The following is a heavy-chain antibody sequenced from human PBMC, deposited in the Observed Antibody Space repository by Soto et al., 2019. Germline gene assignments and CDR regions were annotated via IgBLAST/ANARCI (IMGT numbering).Heavy chain of an antibody. Sequence: EVQLLESGGGLVQPGGSLRLSCAASGFTFSSYAMSWVRQAPGKGLEWVSAISGSGGSTYYADSVKGRFTISRDNSKNTLYLQMNSLRAEDTAVYYCARDRLDGDYADDYWGQGTLVTVSS. V-gene: IGHV3-23*01. CDR2: ISGSGGST. CDR1: GFTFSSYA. D-gene: IGHD4-17*01. J-gene: IGHJ4*02. CDR3: ARDRLDGDYADDY.